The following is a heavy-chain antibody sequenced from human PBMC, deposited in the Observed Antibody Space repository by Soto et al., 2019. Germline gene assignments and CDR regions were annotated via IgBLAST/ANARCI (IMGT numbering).Heavy chain of an antibody. CDR1: GYSFTSYG. CDR2: INVNNGNT. Sequence: ASVMLSCKASGYSFTSYGVSCLRQAPGQGLEWMGWINVNNGNTNYAQKFQGRVTMTTDTSTSTAYMELRSLRSDDTAVYYCATSYDSGFDPWGQGTLVTVSS. V-gene: IGHV1-18*04. CDR3: ATSYDSGFDP. J-gene: IGHJ5*02. D-gene: IGHD5-12*01.